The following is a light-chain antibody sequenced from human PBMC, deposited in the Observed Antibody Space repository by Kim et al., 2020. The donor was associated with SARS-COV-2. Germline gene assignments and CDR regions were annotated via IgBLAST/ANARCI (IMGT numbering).Light chain of an antibody. CDR1: KLGDKY. CDR3: QAWDSSTKV. V-gene: IGLV3-1*01. CDR2: QDS. Sequence: SYELTQPPSVSVSPGQTASITCSGDKLGDKYACWYQQKTGQSPVLVIYQDSKRPSGIPERFSGSNSGNTATLTISGTQAMDEADYYCQAWDSSTKVFGGGTQLTVL. J-gene: IGLJ2*01.